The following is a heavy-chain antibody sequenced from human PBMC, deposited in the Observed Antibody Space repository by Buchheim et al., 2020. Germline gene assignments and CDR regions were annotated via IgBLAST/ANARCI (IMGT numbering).Heavy chain of an antibody. D-gene: IGHD6-19*01. CDR3: ARHGRRSSGGIDY. Sequence: QLQLQESGPGLVKPSETLSLTCTVSGGSISSSSYYWGWIRQPPGKGLEWIGTIYYSGTTYYTPTLKSRVTISVDTSKSQFSLKLSSVTAADTAVYYCARHGRRSSGGIDYWGQGTL. CDR2: IYYSGTT. J-gene: IGHJ4*02. V-gene: IGHV4-39*01. CDR1: GGSISSSSYY.